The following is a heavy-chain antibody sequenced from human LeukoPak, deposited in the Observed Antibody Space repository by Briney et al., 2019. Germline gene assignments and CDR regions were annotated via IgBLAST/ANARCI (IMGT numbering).Heavy chain of an antibody. J-gene: IGHJ4*02. CDR2: ISAYNGYT. Sequence: ASVKVSCKASGYSFPSYGISWVRQAPGQGLEWMGWISAYNGYTNYAQKLQGRVTMTTDTSTNTVYMGLRSLRSDDTAVYYCARGGTSGWRTPNDDYWGQGTLVIVSS. V-gene: IGHV1-18*01. D-gene: IGHD6-19*01. CDR3: ARGGTSGWRTPNDDY. CDR1: GYSFPSYG.